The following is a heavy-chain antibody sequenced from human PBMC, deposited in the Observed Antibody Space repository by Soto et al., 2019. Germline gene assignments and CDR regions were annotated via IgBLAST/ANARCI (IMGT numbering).Heavy chain of an antibody. CDR3: ARGVGFKGYCSGGSCYFDY. CDR1: GGSISSSNW. J-gene: IGHJ4*02. CDR2: IYHSGST. D-gene: IGHD2-15*01. V-gene: IGHV4-4*02. Sequence: SETLSLTCAVSGGSISSSNWWCWVRQPPGKGLEWIGEIYHSGSTNYNPSLKSRVTISVDKSKYQFSLRLSSVTAADTAVYYCARGVGFKGYCSGGSCYFDYWGQGTLVTVSS.